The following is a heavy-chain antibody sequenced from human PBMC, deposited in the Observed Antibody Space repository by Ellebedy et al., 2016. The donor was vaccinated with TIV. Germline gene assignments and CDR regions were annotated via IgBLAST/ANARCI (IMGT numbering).Heavy chain of an antibody. CDR2: IRGNENSP. CDR3: ARGVRGVSYYYYATDV. CDR1: GFSFNTYA. Sequence: GESLKISCAASGFSFNTYALSWVRQAPGKGLEWVSAIRGNENSPYYAGSVEGRFTISRDNLKNTLYLQMNSLRVEDTAVYYCARGVRGVSYYYYATDVWGQGTTVTVSS. V-gene: IGHV3-23*01. D-gene: IGHD3-10*01. J-gene: IGHJ6*02.